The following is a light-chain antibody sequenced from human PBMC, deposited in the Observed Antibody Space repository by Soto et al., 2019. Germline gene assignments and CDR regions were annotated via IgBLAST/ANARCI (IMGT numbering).Light chain of an antibody. V-gene: IGKV1-39*01. Sequence: IPMTLSPSSLSASLGDRVTITCRGRQTISSYLNWYQQRPGQAPRLLIYAASRWQNAVPARFSGSGSGTDFTLTITRLEPEDFAAYYCQQCYTSPRTFGQGTKVDI. J-gene: IGKJ1*01. CDR2: AAS. CDR3: QQCYTSPRT. CDR1: QTISSY.